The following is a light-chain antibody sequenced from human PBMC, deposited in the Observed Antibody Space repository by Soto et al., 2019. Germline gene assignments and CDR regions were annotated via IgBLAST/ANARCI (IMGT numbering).Light chain of an antibody. Sequence: QSVLAQPRSVSGTPGRSVTMSCAGTTRDDGETNYFSWYPQLPGKARILTVYHVNKRSSWVPDCFSASNSGNTASLTISGLQADDEVDYYCASYAGRNTYVFGTGTKVTVL. J-gene: IGLJ1*01. V-gene: IGLV2-11*02. CDR2: HVN. CDR3: ASYAGRNTYV. CDR1: TRDDGETNY.